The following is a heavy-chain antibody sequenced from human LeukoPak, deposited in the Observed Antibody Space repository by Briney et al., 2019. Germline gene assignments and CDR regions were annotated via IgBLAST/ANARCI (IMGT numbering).Heavy chain of an antibody. J-gene: IGHJ5*02. V-gene: IGHV4-34*01. CDR3: ARGRLVVITT. D-gene: IGHD3-22*01. CDR2: INHSGST. CDR1: GGSFSGYY. Sequence: SETLSLTCAVYGGSFSGYYWSWIRQPPGKGLEWIGEINHSGSTNYNPSLKSRVTISVDTSKNQFSLKLSSVTAADTAVYYWARGRLVVITTWGQGTLVTVSS.